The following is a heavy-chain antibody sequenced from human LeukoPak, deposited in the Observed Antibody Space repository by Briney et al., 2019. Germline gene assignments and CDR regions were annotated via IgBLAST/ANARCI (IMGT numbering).Heavy chain of an antibody. CDR3: AKQPNVLLWFGELSYFDY. CDR1: GFTFSSYA. V-gene: IGHV3-23*01. J-gene: IGHJ4*02. CDR2: ISGSGGST. Sequence: GGSLRLSCAASGFTFSSYAMSWVRQAPGKGLEWVSAISGSGGSTYYADSVKGRFTISRDNSKNTLYLQMNGLRAEDTAVYYCAKQPNVLLWFGELSYFDYWGQGTLVTVSS. D-gene: IGHD3-10*01.